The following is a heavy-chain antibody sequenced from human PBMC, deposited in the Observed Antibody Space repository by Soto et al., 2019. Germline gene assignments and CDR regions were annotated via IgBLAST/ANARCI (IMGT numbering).Heavy chain of an antibody. CDR3: AKGAGDRLSLGMDV. CDR1: GFSISDYG. Sequence: QVQLVESGGGVVQPGWSLRLSCAASGFSISDYGMEWVRQAPGKGLEWVALISYDGSNPYYADSVKGRFTISRDNSKDTLFLQMTGLRREDTAVYYCAKGAGDRLSLGMDVWGQGTTVTVS. V-gene: IGHV3-30*18. D-gene: IGHD1-26*01. CDR2: ISYDGSNP. J-gene: IGHJ6*02.